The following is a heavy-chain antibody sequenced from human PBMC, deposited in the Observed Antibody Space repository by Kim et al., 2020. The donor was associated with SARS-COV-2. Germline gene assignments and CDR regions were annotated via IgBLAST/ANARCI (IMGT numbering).Heavy chain of an antibody. V-gene: IGHV1-2*02. CDR3: ARIGSNSYTSEGCYDALDL. CDR1: GYTFTDYY. CDR2: INPNGGDT. Sequence: ASVKVSCKASGYTFTDYYIHWVRQAPGQGLEWMGWINPNGGDTHNSQKFQGRVTMTRDTSTNTAYMELSRLRSDDTGLYYCARIGSNSYTSEGCYDALDLGGQGQWSPSLQ. D-gene: IGHD3-22*01. J-gene: IGHJ3*01.